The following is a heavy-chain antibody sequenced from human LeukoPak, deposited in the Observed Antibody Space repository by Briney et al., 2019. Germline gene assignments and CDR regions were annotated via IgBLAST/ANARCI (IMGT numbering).Heavy chain of an antibody. Sequence: SVKVSCKASGGTFSSYAISWVRQAPGQGLEWMGGIIPIFGTANYAQKFRGRVTITADEFTSTAYMELSSLRSEDTAVYYCARDLLSSSGRAYSNSSGMDVWAQGPRSPSP. V-gene: IGHV1-69*13. D-gene: IGHD2-15*01. CDR3: ARDLLSSSGRAYSNSSGMDV. CDR1: GGTFSSYA. J-gene: IGHJ6*02. CDR2: IIPIFGTA.